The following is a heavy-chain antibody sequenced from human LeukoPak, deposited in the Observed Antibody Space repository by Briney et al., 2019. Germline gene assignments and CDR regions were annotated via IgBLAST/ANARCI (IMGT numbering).Heavy chain of an antibody. CDR2: ISWNSGSI. CDR1: GFTFDDYA. Sequence: SLRLSCAASGFTFDDYAMHWVRQAPGKGLEWVSGISWNSGSIGYADSVKGRFTISRDNAKNSLYLQMNSLRAEDTALYYCAKESSSPKPKIAGLHYYYYGMDVWGQGTTVTVSS. J-gene: IGHJ6*02. CDR3: AKESSSPKPKIAGLHYYYYGMDV. D-gene: IGHD1-14*01. V-gene: IGHV3-9*01.